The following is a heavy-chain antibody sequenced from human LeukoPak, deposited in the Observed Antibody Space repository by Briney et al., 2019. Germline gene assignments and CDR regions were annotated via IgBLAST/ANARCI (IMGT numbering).Heavy chain of an antibody. CDR3: ATHGYSELRYFDWSTNE. CDR2: ISWNSGSI. CDR1: GFTFDDYA. Sequence: SLRLSCAASGFTFDDYAMHWVRQAPGKGLVWVSGISWNSGSIGYADSVKGRFTISRDNAKKSLYLQMDSLRAEDTAVYYCATHGYSELRYFDWSTNEWGQGTLVTVSS. J-gene: IGHJ4*02. D-gene: IGHD3-9*01. V-gene: IGHV3-9*01.